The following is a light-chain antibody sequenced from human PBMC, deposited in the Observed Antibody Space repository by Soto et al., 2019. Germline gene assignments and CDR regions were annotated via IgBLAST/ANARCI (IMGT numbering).Light chain of an antibody. CDR2: AAS. J-gene: IGKJ4*01. CDR1: QGISNY. V-gene: IGKV1-27*01. CDR3: QKYNSAPLT. Sequence: DIQMTQFPSSLSASVGDRVTITCRASQGISNYLAWYQQKPGKVPKLLIYAASTLHSGVPSRFSGSGSGTDFTITISSLQPEDVATYYCQKYNSAPLTFGGGTKVEIK.